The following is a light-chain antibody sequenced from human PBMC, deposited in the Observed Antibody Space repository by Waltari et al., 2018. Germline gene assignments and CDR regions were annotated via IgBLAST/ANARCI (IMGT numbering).Light chain of an antibody. CDR1: QSISSW. Sequence: DIQMTQSPSTLSASVGDRVTNTCRPSQSISSWLAWYQQKPGKAPKLLIYKASSLESGVPSRFSGSGSGTEFTLTISSLQPDDFATYYCQQYNSYPDTFGQGTKLEIK. CDR3: QQYNSYPDT. J-gene: IGKJ2*01. CDR2: KAS. V-gene: IGKV1-5*03.